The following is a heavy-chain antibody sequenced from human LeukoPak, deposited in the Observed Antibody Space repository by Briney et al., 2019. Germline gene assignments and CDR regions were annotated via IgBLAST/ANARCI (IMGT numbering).Heavy chain of an antibody. V-gene: IGHV4-59*01. CDR1: GGSISSYY. Sequence: ASETLSLTCTVSGGSISSYYWSWIWQPPGKGLEWIGYIYYSGTTNYNPSLKSRVTISVDTSKNQFSLKLSSVTAADTAVYYCARGDFWSVYFDYWGQGTLVTVSS. CDR2: IYYSGTT. J-gene: IGHJ4*02. CDR3: ARGDFWSVYFDY. D-gene: IGHD3-3*01.